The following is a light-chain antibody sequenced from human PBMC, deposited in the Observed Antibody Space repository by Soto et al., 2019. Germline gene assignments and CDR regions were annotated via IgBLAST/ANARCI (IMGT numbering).Light chain of an antibody. CDR3: QQYNSWPAFT. CDR2: GTS. Sequence: EIVMTQSPATLSVSPGERATLSCRASQSVSSILAWYQQKPGQAPRLLIYGTSSRATGVPARFSGSGSGTEFTLTIISLQSEDFAVHYCQQYNSWPAFTFGPGTKVDIK. CDR1: QSVSSI. J-gene: IGKJ3*01. V-gene: IGKV3-15*01.